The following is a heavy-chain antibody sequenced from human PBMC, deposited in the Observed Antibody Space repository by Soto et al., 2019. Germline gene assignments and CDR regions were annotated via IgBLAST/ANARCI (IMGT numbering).Heavy chain of an antibody. D-gene: IGHD6-19*01. V-gene: IGHV3-33*01. Sequence: QVQLVESGGGVVQPGRSLRLSCAASGFTFSSYGMHWVRQAPGKGLEWVAVIRYDGSNKYYADSVKGRFTISRDNSKNTLYLQMNSLRAEDTAVYYCARGPVAGTVLDYWGQGTLVTVSS. CDR2: IRYDGSNK. CDR3: ARGPVAGTVLDY. J-gene: IGHJ4*02. CDR1: GFTFSSYG.